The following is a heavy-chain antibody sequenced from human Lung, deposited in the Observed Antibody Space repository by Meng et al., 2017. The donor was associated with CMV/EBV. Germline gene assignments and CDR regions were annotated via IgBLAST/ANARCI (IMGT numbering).Heavy chain of an antibody. Sequence: ASVKVSCKASGYTFTGYYMNWVRQAPGQGLEWMGWINPNSGGTNYAQKFQGRVTMTRDTSISTAYMELSRLRSDDTAVYYCSREFTVDTSLWGQGTLVTVSS. D-gene: IGHD5-18*01. J-gene: IGHJ4*02. CDR1: GYTFTGYY. CDR2: INPNSGGT. CDR3: SREFTVDTSL. V-gene: IGHV1-2*02.